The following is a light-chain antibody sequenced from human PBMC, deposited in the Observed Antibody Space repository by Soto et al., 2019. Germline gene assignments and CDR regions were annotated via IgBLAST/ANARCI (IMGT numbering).Light chain of an antibody. J-gene: IGKJ1*01. Sequence: DIVMTQTPLSLSVTPGQPASISCKSSESLLHSDGKTYLYWYLQKPGQPPQLLMYELSNRVSGVPDMISGSGSGTPLTQKISRVVAVDVGVDYGMQGLEIPPTFGQGTKVEIK. V-gene: IGKV2D-29*01. CDR3: MQGLEIPPT. CDR1: ESLLHSDGKTY. CDR2: ELS.